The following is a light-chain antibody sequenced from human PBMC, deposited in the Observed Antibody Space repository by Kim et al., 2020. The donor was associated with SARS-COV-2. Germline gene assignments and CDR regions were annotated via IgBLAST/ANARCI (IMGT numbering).Light chain of an antibody. CDR3: QQYGSSPRT. V-gene: IGKV3-20*01. J-gene: IGKJ4*01. CDR2: GAS. Sequence: SPGERATLSCRASQSVSSSYLAWYQQKPGQAPRLLIYGASSRATGIPDRFSGSGSGTDFTLTISRLEPEDFAGYYCQQYGSSPRTFGGGTKVDIK. CDR1: QSVSSSY.